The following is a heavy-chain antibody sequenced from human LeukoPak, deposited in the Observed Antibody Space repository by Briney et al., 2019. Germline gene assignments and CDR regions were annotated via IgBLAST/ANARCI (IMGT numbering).Heavy chain of an antibody. CDR1: GFTFENFW. CDR2: INGHGTTT. Sequence: GGSLRLSCAASGFTFENFWIHWVRQGPGKELVWVSRINGHGTTTGYADSVKGRFTISRDNAKNTVYLQMDSLRVEDTAIYYCLKRGSDWTYWYFDLWGRGTRVTVSS. CDR3: LKRGSDWTYWYFDL. D-gene: IGHD1-1*01. V-gene: IGHV3-74*01. J-gene: IGHJ2*01.